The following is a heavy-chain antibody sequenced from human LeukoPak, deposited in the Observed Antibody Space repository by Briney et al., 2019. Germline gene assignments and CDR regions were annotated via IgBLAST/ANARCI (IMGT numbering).Heavy chain of an antibody. CDR2: ISPYNENI. J-gene: IGHJ6*02. V-gene: IGHV1-18*01. Sequence: ASVKVSCTASGYTFISYGVSWVRQAPGQGLEWMGWISPYNENINYVQNLQGRVTMTTDTTTSTAYMELRNLRSDDTAVYYCARDDQHAHYYGMDVWGQGTTVTVSS. D-gene: IGHD6-13*01. CDR1: GYTFISYG. CDR3: ARDDQHAHYYGMDV.